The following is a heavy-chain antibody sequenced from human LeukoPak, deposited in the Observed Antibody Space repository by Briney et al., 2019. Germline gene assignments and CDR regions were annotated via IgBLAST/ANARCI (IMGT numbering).Heavy chain of an antibody. J-gene: IGHJ4*02. CDR1: GGSFSGYY. CDR3: ARHKKLRYFDWLLYFDY. D-gene: IGHD3-9*01. Sequence: SETLSLTCAVYGGSFSGYYWSWIRQPPGKGLEWIGEINHSGSTNYNPSLKRRVTISVDTSKNQFSLKLSSVTAADTAVYYCARHKKLRYFDWLLYFDYWGQGTLVTVSS. CDR2: INHSGST. V-gene: IGHV4-34*01.